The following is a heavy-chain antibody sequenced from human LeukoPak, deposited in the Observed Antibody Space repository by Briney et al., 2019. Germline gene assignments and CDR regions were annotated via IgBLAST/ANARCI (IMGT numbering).Heavy chain of an antibody. CDR3: ARGAEAETSPLDF. CDR2: INPKSGAA. D-gene: IGHD6-13*01. CDR1: GYIFSDYY. V-gene: IGHV1-2*02. Sequence: ASVKVSCKASGYIFSDYYMHWVRQAPGQGLGWLGWINPKSGAADYAQQFPGRVTMTRDTSINTDYMEMKRVTSDDTAVYYCARGAEAETSPLDFWGQGTLVIVS. J-gene: IGHJ4*02.